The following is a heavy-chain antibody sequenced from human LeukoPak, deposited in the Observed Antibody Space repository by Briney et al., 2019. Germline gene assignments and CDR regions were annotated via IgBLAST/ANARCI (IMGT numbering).Heavy chain of an antibody. V-gene: IGHV4-39*07. CDR1: GGSISSSSYY. Sequence: SETLSLTCTVSGGSISSSSYYWGWIRQPPGKGLEWIGSIYYSGSTYYNPSLKSRVTISVDTSKNQFSLKLSSVTAADTAVYYCATAFRGVIYYWGQGTLVTVSS. D-gene: IGHD3-10*01. CDR3: ATAFRGVIYY. J-gene: IGHJ4*02. CDR2: IYYSGST.